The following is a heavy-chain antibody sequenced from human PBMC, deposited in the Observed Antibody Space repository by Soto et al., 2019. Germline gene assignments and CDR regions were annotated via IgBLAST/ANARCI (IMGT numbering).Heavy chain of an antibody. V-gene: IGHV1-69*01. CDR3: VWPRQWLLLRSYFDY. CDR1: GGTFSSYA. Sequence: QVQLVQSGAEVKKPGSSVKVSCKASGGTFSSYAISWVRQAPGQGLEWMGGIIPIFGTANYAQKFQGRVTITADESTSTAYMELSSLRSEDTAVYYCVWPRQWLLLRSYFDYWGQGTLVTVSS. CDR2: IIPIFGTA. J-gene: IGHJ4*02. D-gene: IGHD3-22*01.